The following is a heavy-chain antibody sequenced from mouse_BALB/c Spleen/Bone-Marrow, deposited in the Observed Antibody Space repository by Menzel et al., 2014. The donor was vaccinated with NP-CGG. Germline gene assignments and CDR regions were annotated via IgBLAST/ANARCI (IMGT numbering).Heavy chain of an antibody. CDR2: FNSNGANT. D-gene: IGHD2-1*01. CDR1: GFTFRNQG. Sequence: GGGVVQPGGALEVSFAESGFTFRNQGLDWVRQAPDKRVGLGASFNSNGANTFYADSVKGRFSISRDNAKNALYLQMSSLKSDDTAMYYCARGGGNPYYYAMDYWGQGTSVTVTS. CDR3: ARGGGNPYYYAMDY. V-gene: IGHV5-6-3*01. J-gene: IGHJ4*01.